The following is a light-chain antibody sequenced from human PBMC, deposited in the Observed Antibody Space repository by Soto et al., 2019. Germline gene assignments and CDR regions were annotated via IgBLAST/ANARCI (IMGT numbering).Light chain of an antibody. CDR3: QQYNDWPPLT. V-gene: IGKV3-15*01. J-gene: IGKJ4*01. Sequence: EIVMTQSPATLSVSPGERATLSCRASQSVSSNLAWYQQKPGQAPRLLIYGASTGATGIPARFSGSGSGTELTLTVSSVQSEDFAVYYCQQYNDWPPLTFGGGTKVEIK. CDR2: GAS. CDR1: QSVSSN.